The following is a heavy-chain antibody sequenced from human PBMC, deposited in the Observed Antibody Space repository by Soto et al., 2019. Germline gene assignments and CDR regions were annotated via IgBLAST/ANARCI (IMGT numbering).Heavy chain of an antibody. CDR3: ARDGPSDYDFWSGYIH. Sequence: PGGSLRLSCAASGFIFSSYAMSWVRQAPGKGLEWVSAISGSGVSTYYADSVKGRFTISRDNSKNTLYLQMNSLRAGDTAVYYCARDGPSDYDFWSGYIHWGQGTLVTVSS. V-gene: IGHV3-23*01. CDR1: GFIFSSYA. D-gene: IGHD3-3*01. J-gene: IGHJ4*02. CDR2: ISGSGVST.